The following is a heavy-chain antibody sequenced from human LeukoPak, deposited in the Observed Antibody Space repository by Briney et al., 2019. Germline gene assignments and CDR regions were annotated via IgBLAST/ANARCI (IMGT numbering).Heavy chain of an antibody. V-gene: IGHV3-23*01. CDR2: ISGSGGST. D-gene: IGHD3-3*01. CDR3: AEGGEKYDFWRFDY. J-gene: IGHJ4*02. Sequence: PGGSLRLSCAASGFTFCSYAMNWVRQAPGKGLEWVSSISGSGGSTYYADSVKGRFSISRDNSKNTLDLQMTGLRSEDTALYYCAEGGEKYDFWRFDYWGQGTLVTVSS. CDR1: GFTFCSYA.